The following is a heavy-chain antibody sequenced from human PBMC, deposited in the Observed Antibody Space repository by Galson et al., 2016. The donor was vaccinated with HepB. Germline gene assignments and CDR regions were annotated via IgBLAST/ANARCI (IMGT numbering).Heavy chain of an antibody. CDR2: IRSKAYGGTT. Sequence: SLRLSCAASGFTFGDYAMSWFRQAPGKGLEWVGFIRSKAYGGTTEYAASVKGRFTISRDDCKSIAYLQINSLKTGDTAVYYCWRDDFWSGYSIYYYYYGMDVWGQGTTVTVSS. J-gene: IGHJ6*02. V-gene: IGHV3-49*03. D-gene: IGHD3-3*01. CDR3: WRDDFWSGYSIYYYYYGMDV. CDR1: GFTFGDYA.